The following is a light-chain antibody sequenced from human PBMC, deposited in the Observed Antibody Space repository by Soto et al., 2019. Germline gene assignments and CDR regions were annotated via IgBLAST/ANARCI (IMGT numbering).Light chain of an antibody. CDR3: QHLNSYPWT. CDR1: QGIYTY. Sequence: DIQLTQSPSFLSASVGDRVTITCRASQGIYTYLAWYQQKPGKAPELLIYAASTLQSGVPSRFSGSGSGTEFTLTISSLQPEDFATSYCQHLNSYPWTYSKGTKVEIK. V-gene: IGKV1-9*01. J-gene: IGKJ1*01. CDR2: AAS.